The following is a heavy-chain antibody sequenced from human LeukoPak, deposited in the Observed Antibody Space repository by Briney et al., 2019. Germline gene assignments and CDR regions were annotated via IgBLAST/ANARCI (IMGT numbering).Heavy chain of an antibody. D-gene: IGHD3-10*01. CDR2: IYTGGST. Sequence: PGGSLRLSCAASGFTVSSNHMSWVRQAPGKRLEWVSVIYTGGSTYYADSVKGRFTISRDNSKNTLYLQMNSLRAEDTAVYYCARDSGFGEFNDCWGQGTLVTVSS. CDR1: GFTVSSNH. J-gene: IGHJ4*02. CDR3: ARDSGFGEFNDC. V-gene: IGHV3-66*01.